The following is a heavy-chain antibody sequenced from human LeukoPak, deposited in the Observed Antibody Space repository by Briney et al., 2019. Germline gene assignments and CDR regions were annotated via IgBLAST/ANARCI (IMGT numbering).Heavy chain of an antibody. V-gene: IGHV3-23*01. Sequence: GGSLRLSCAASGFTFTNYAMSWVRQAPGKGLEWVSTISGSGGSTYYADSVKGRFTISRDNSKNTLYLQMNSLRAEDTAVYYCARDFGNGYYYYYGMDVWGQGTTVTVSS. CDR1: GFTFTNYA. D-gene: IGHD2-8*01. CDR3: ARDFGNGYYYYYGMDV. CDR2: ISGSGGST. J-gene: IGHJ6*02.